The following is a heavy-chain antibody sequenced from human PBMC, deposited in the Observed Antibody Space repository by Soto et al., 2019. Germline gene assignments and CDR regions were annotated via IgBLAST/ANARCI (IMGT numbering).Heavy chain of an antibody. J-gene: IGHJ4*02. CDR3: AGRNYYDSISLDY. CDR1: GGSVSSGSYY. V-gene: IGHV4-61*01. CDR2: IYYSGST. D-gene: IGHD3-22*01. Sequence: PSETLSLTCTVSGGSVSSGSYYWSWIRQPPGKGLEWIGYIYYSGSTNYNPSLKSRVTISVDTSKNQFSLKLSSVTAADTAVYYCAGRNYYDSISLDYWGQGTLVTVSS.